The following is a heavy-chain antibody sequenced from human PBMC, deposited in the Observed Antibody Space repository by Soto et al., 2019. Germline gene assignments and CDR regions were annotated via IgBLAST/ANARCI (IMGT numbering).Heavy chain of an antibody. D-gene: IGHD3-10*01. CDR1: GYTFTNYG. Sequence: QVQLVQSGAEVKKPGASVKVSCKASGYTFTNYGISWVRQAPGQGLEWMGWISAYNGNTKYAQKFQGRVTMTTDTCTSTAYMERRSLRSDDTAVYYCARGVGSGSYYNQYNWFDPWGQGTLVTVSS. CDR2: ISAYNGNT. V-gene: IGHV1-18*01. J-gene: IGHJ5*02. CDR3: ARGVGSGSYYNQYNWFDP.